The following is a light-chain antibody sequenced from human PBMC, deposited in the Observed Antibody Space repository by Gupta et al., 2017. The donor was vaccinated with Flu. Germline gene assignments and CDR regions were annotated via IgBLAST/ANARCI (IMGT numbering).Light chain of an antibody. CDR2: RVS. Sequence: DVGFTQSPLSLPVALGQPASISCRSSQSLLHRNGTTYLTWFQQRPGQSPRRLIYRVSNRDSGVPDRFSGSGSGTDFTRNISRVEAEDVGIYYCMQGTHWPTFGQGTKVEIK. CDR1: QSLLHRNGTTY. V-gene: IGKV2-30*02. J-gene: IGKJ1*01. CDR3: MQGTHWPT.